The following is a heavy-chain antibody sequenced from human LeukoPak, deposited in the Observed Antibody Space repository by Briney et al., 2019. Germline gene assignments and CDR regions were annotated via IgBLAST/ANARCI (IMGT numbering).Heavy chain of an antibody. Sequence: GGSLRLSCAASGFTFSSYWMHWVRQAPGKGLVWVSRINSDGSSTSYADSVKGRFTISRDNAKNTLYLQMNSLRAEDTAVYYCARVRRQLVPSDAFDIWGQGTMVTVSS. CDR2: INSDGSST. J-gene: IGHJ3*02. CDR1: GFTFSSYW. V-gene: IGHV3-74*01. D-gene: IGHD6-13*01. CDR3: ARVRRQLVPSDAFDI.